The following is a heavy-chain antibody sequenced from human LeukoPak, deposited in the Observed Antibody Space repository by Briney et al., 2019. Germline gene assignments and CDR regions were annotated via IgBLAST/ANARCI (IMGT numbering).Heavy chain of an antibody. CDR2: ISGYNGNT. CDR3: ARSVNVKPYCNTISCSGEGMDV. CDR1: VYTFRMYG. J-gene: IGHJ6*02. D-gene: IGHD2-2*01. Sequence: ASVKVSRKASVYTFRMYGVSWVRQAPARGLEGMGWISGYNGNTDYAQKFQDRVSMTTDTSTSTVYLELRRLRSDDTAVYYCARSVNVKPYCNTISCSGEGMDVWGQGTTVTVSS. V-gene: IGHV1-18*04.